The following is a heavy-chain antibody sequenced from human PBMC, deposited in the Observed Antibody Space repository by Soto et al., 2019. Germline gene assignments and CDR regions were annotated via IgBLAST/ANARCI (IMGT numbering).Heavy chain of an antibody. CDR2: INHSGST. CDR3: ARSPFRLWLVPPQVLYDY. CDR1: GGSFSGYY. D-gene: IGHD6-19*01. Sequence: SETLSLTCAVYGGSFSGYYWSWIRQPPGKGLEWIGEINHSGSTNYNPSLKSRVTISVDTSKNQFSLKLSSVTAADTAVYYCARSPFRLWLVPPQVLYDYCGQGTLVTVSS. V-gene: IGHV4-34*01. J-gene: IGHJ4*02.